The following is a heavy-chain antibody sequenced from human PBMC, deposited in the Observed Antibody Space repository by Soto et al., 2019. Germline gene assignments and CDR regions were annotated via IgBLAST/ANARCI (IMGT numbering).Heavy chain of an antibody. CDR3: GGGGEKKGGPAPKNFAMAV. CDR2: IWYDGSNK. V-gene: IGHV3-33*08. CDR1: GFTFRNFG. J-gene: IGHJ6*02. Sequence: QVRLVESGGGVVQPGRSLRLSCSASGFTFRNFGFHWVRQAPGKGLAWVALIWYDGSNKYYAESLKGRVSISKDNSKNTLDLEKKDLRIRATAFELCGGGGEKKGGPAPKNFAMAVGGQGAT. D-gene: IGHD3-16*01.